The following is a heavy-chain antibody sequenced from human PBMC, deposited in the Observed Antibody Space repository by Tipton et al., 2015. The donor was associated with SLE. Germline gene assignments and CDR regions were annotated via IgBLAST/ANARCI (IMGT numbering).Heavy chain of an antibody. J-gene: IGHJ5*02. CDR2: IYYSGST. D-gene: IGHD2-8*01. CDR1: GGSISSYY. Sequence: TLSLTCTVSGGSISSYYWNWIRQAAGKGLEWIGYIYYSGSTNYNPSLKSRVTLSVDTSKNQFSLKLSSVTAADTAVYYCAGGGVRPDPWGQGTLVTVSS. CDR3: AGGGVRPDP. V-gene: IGHV4-59*01.